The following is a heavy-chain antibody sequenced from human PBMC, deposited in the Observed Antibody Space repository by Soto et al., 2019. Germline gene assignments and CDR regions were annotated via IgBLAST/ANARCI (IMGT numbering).Heavy chain of an antibody. Sequence: SETLSLTCTVSGGSISSSSYYWGWIRQPPGKGLEWIGSIYYSGSTYYNPSLKSRVTISVDTSKNQFSLKLSSVTAADTAVYYCARLRRGLLWFGELLRRPGWFDPWGQGTLVT. V-gene: IGHV4-39*01. CDR3: ARLRRGLLWFGELLRRPGWFDP. D-gene: IGHD3-10*01. J-gene: IGHJ5*02. CDR2: IYYSGST. CDR1: GGSISSSSYY.